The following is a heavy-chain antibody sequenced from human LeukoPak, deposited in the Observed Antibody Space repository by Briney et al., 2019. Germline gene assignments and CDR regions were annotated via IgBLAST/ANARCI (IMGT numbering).Heavy chain of an antibody. CDR2: IYHSGST. D-gene: IGHD4-17*01. V-gene: IGHV4-4*02. CDR1: GGSISSCNW. J-gene: IGHJ4*02. CDR3: ASSRDYGDYEEDY. Sequence: SGTLSLTCAVSGGSISSCNWWSWVRQPPGKGLEWVGEIYHSGSTNYNPSLKSRVTISVDKSKNQFSLKLSSVTAADTAVYYCASSRDYGDYEEDYWGQGTLVTVSS.